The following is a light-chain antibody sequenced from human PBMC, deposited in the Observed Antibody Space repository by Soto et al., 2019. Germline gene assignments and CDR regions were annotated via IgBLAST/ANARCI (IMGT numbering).Light chain of an antibody. V-gene: IGLV2-8*01. CDR3: AAWDDSLSGVV. J-gene: IGLJ3*02. CDR2: EVS. CDR1: SSDVGDYNY. Sequence: QSALTQPPSASGTPGQSVTIPCTGTSSDVGDYNYVSWYQQHPGKAPKLVIYEVSRRPSGVPDRFSGSKSGNTASLTVSGLRSEDEAEYHCAAWDDSLSGVVFGGGTKVTVL.